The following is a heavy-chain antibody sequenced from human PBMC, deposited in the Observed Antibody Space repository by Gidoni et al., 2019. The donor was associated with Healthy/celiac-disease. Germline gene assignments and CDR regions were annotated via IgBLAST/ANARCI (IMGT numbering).Heavy chain of an antibody. D-gene: IGHD3-16*02. V-gene: IGHV2-5*02. CDR3: AHRYYDYIWGSYRRKSYYFDY. CDR1: GFSLSTSGVG. J-gene: IGHJ4*02. Sequence: QITLKESGPTLVKPTQTLTLTCTFSGFSLSTSGVGVGWIRQPPGKALEWLALIYWDDDKRYSPSLKSRLTITKDTSKNQVVLTMTNMDPVDTATYYCAHRYYDYIWGSYRRKSYYFDYWGQGTLVTVSS. CDR2: IYWDDDK.